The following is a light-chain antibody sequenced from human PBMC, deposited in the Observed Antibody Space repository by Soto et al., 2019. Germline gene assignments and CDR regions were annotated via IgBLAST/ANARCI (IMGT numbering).Light chain of an antibody. CDR2: DVT. CDR1: SSDVGGYNS. CDR3: CSYAGTNSLV. V-gene: IGLV2-8*01. Sequence: QSVLTQPPSASGSPGQSVTISCTGTSSDVGGYNSVSWYQHHPGKAPKLMIYDVTKRPAGVPDRFSGSKSGNTASQTVSGLQAEDEAAYDCCSYAGTNSLVFGGGTKLTVL. J-gene: IGLJ2*01.